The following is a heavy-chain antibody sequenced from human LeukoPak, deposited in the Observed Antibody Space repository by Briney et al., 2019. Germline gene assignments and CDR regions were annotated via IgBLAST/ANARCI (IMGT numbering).Heavy chain of an antibody. V-gene: IGHV3-7*03. Sequence: GGSLRLSCAASGFTFSSYWMSWVRQAPGKGLEWVANIKQDGSEKYYVDSVKGRFTISRDNAKNSLYLQMNSLRAEDTAVYYCAREVGQVAGTPAFVWDYWGQGTLVTVSS. J-gene: IGHJ4*02. CDR2: IKQDGSEK. CDR3: AREVGQVAGTPAFVWDY. D-gene: IGHD6-19*01. CDR1: GFTFSSYW.